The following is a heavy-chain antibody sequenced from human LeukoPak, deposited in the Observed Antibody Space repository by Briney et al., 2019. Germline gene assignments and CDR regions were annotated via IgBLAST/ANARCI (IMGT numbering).Heavy chain of an antibody. D-gene: IGHD3-10*01. J-gene: IGHJ4*02. CDR2: INPNSGGT. CDR1: GGTFSSYA. CDR3: ARDYYGSGSYSTDY. Sequence: ASVKVSCKASGGTFSSYAISWVRQAPGQGLEWMGWINPNSGGTNYAQEFQGRVTMTRDTSIGTAYMELSRLRSDDTAVYYCARDYYGSGSYSTDYWGQGTLVTVSS. V-gene: IGHV1-2*02.